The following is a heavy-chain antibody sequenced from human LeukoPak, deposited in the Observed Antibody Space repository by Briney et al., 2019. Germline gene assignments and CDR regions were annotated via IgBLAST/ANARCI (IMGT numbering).Heavy chain of an antibody. Sequence: PSETLSLTCAVYGGSFSGYYRSWIRQPPGKGLEWIREINHSGSTNYNPSLKSRVSISVDSSKNQFSLKVSSVTAADTAVYYCARGSDTAAGLYWGQGTLVTVSS. CDR3: ARGSDTAAGLY. V-gene: IGHV4-34*01. D-gene: IGHD6-13*01. CDR1: GGSFSGYY. CDR2: INHSGST. J-gene: IGHJ4*02.